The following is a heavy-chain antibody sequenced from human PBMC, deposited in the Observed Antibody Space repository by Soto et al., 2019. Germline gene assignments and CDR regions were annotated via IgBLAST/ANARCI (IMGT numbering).Heavy chain of an antibody. CDR3: ARGTDSGV. CDR2: ISYDAKNK. Sequence: QVQLVESGEDGVQPVGYLRPSCVASGSIFGPNAMLWVRRAQGRGLELVALISYDAKNKYYGESVKGRFTISRDNSRNTLYQQMTSLRTEDTAVYYCARGTDSGVWGQGTTVTVFS. V-gene: IGHV3-30*04. D-gene: IGHD1-1*01. CDR1: GSIFGPNA. J-gene: IGHJ6*02.